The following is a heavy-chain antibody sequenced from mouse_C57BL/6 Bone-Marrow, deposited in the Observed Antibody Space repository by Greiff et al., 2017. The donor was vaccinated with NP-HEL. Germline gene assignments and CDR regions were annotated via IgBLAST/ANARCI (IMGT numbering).Heavy chain of an antibody. V-gene: IGHV1-26*01. D-gene: IGHD6-2*01. CDR1: GYTFTDYY. J-gene: IGHJ3*01. CDR3: ARRGVSFAY. CDR2: INPNNGGT. Sequence: EVQLQQSGPELVKPGASVKISCKASGYTFTDYYMNWVKQSHGKSLEWIGDINPNNGGTSYNQKFKGKATLTVDKSSSTAYMELRSLTSEDSAVYYCARRGVSFAYWGQGTLVTVSA.